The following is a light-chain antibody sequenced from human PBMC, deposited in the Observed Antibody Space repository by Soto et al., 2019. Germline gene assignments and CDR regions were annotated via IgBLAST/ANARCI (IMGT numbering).Light chain of an antibody. Sequence: QSALTQPASVSGSPGQSITISCTGTSSEVGSYNLVSWYQQLPGKAPKVIICEVNKRPSGVSYRFSGSKSGNTASLTISGLQTEDEADYYCCSYAGTVAYVFGTGTKVTVL. CDR2: EVN. CDR3: CSYAGTVAYV. CDR1: SSEVGSYNL. J-gene: IGLJ1*01. V-gene: IGLV2-23*02.